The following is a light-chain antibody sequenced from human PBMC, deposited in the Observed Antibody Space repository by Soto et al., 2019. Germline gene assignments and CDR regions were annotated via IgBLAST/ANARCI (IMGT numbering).Light chain of an antibody. CDR3: QQANSLPYT. CDR2: AAS. V-gene: IGKV1-12*01. Sequence: DIQMTQSPSSVSASVGDRVTITCRASQGIGIYLAWYQQKPGKAPKLLIYAASTLQSGVPSRFRGSGSGTDFTLTISSLQPEDFATYFRQQANSLPYTFGQGTKVDIK. J-gene: IGKJ2*01. CDR1: QGIGIY.